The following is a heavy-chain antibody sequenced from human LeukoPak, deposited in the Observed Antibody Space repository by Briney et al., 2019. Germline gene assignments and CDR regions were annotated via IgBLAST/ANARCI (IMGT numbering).Heavy chain of an antibody. J-gene: IGHJ4*02. D-gene: IGHD6-19*01. Sequence: ASVKVSCKASGYTFTSYGIGWVRQAPGQGLEWMGWISAYNGNTNYAQKLQGRVTMTTDTSTSTAYVELRSLRSDDTAVYYCARGPIAVAGRGSYYFDYWGQGTLVTVSS. CDR1: GYTFTSYG. CDR3: ARGPIAVAGRGSYYFDY. CDR2: ISAYNGNT. V-gene: IGHV1-18*01.